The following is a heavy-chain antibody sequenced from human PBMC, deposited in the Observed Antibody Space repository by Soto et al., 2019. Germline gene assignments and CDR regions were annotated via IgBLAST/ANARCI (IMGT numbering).Heavy chain of an antibody. CDR3: ARARVGAHAFDI. CDR1: GFTFSSYA. Sequence: XGSLRLSCAASGFTFSSYAMHWVRQAPGKGLEWVAVISYDGSNKYYADSVKGRFTISRDNSKNTLYLQMNSLRAEDTAVYYCARARVGAHAFDIWGQGTMVTVSS. J-gene: IGHJ3*02. D-gene: IGHD1-26*01. V-gene: IGHV3-30-3*01. CDR2: ISYDGSNK.